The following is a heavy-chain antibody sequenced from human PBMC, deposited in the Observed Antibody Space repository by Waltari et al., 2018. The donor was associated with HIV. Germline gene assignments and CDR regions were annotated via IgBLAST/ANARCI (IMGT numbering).Heavy chain of an antibody. J-gene: IGHJ6*02. V-gene: IGHV4-39*01. D-gene: IGHD6-19*01. CDR2: IYHSGST. Sequence: QLQLQESGPGLVKPSETLSLTCSVSGGSISSSNYYWGWIRQPPGEGLEWIGTIYHSGSTYYPPSLKSRVTMSVDTSKNQFSLKLTSVTAADAAVYYCARQPIPGIAVAGTYYYYGMDVWGQGTTVTVS. CDR1: GGSISSSNYY. CDR3: ARQPIPGIAVAGTYYYYGMDV.